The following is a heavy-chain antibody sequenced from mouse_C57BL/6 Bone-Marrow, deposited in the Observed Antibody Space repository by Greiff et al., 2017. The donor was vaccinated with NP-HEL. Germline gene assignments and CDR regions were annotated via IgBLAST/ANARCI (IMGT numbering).Heavy chain of an antibody. CDR1: GYTFTSYW. CDR3: ARYRQLRLPYYFDY. D-gene: IGHD3-2*02. Sequence: QVQLQQSGTELVKPGASVKLSCKASGYTFTSYWMHWVKQRPGQGLEWIGNINPSNGGTNYNEKFKSKATLTVDKSSSTAYMQLSSLTSEDSAVYYCARYRQLRLPYYFDYWGQGTTLTVSS. V-gene: IGHV1-53*01. J-gene: IGHJ2*01. CDR2: INPSNGGT.